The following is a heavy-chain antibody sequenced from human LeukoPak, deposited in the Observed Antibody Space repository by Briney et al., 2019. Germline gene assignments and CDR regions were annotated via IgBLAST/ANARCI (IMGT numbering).Heavy chain of an antibody. J-gene: IGHJ3*02. D-gene: IGHD1-26*01. CDR2: IKPNSGGT. CDR3: ATGSYLYDAFDI. V-gene: IGHV1-2*02. CDR1: GYTFTTYY. Sequence: ASVKVSCKASGYTFTTYYIHWVRQAPGQGLEWVGWIKPNSGGTNFAQKFQGRVTMTRDTSISTAYMELSRLRSDDTAVYYCATGSYLYDAFDIWGQGTMVTVSS.